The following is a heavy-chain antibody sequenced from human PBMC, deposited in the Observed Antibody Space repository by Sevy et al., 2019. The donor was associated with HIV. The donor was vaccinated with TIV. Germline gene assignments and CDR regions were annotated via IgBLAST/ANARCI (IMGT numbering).Heavy chain of an antibody. V-gene: IGHV1-69*13. J-gene: IGHJ3*02. CDR3: AREGGVATTGDHDAFDI. CDR2: IIPIFGTP. CDR1: GYTFTSYY. D-gene: IGHD7-27*01. Sequence: ASVKVSCKASGYTFTSYYMHWVRQAPGQGLEWMGGIIPIFGTPNYAQKFQGRVTITADESASTAYMELSSLRSEDTALYYCAREGGVATTGDHDAFDIWGHGTLVTVSS.